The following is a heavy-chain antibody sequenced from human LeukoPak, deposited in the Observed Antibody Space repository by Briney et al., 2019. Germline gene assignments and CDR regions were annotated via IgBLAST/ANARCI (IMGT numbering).Heavy chain of an antibody. CDR3: ARYASGSYYWFDP. D-gene: IGHD3-10*01. CDR2: IYYSGST. J-gene: IGHJ5*02. V-gene: IGHV4-39*01. CDR1: GGSISSSIHY. Sequence: SETLSLTCTVSGGSISSSIHYWAWIRQPPGKGLEWIGSIYYSGSTYYNPSLRSRVSISVDTSKNQFSLKLTSVTAADTALYYCARYASGSYYWFDPWGQGTLVTVSS.